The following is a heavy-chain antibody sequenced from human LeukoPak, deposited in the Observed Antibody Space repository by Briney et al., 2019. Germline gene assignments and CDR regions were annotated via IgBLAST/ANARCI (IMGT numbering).Heavy chain of an antibody. CDR3: ARAGDSSGYSDDY. J-gene: IGHJ4*02. CDR1: GGSFSGYY. D-gene: IGHD3-22*01. V-gene: IGHV4-34*01. CDR2: INHSGST. Sequence: RTSETLSLTCAVYGGSFSGYYWSWIRQPPGKGLEWIGEINHSGSTNYNPSLKSRVTISIDTSKNQFSLKLSSVTAADSAVYYCARAGDSSGYSDDYWGQGTLVTVSS.